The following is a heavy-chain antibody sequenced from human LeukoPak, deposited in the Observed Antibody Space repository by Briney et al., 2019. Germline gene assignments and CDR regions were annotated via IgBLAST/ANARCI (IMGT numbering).Heavy chain of an antibody. V-gene: IGHV1-24*01. CDR1: GYTLTELS. D-gene: IGHD3-16*01. CDR3: LLQQPGLGKRWFDP. J-gene: IGHJ5*02. Sequence: ASVKVSCKVSGYTLTELSMHWVRQAPGKGLEWMGGFDPEDGETIYAQKFQGRVTMTEDTSTDTAYMELCSLRSEDTAVYYCLLQQPGLGKRWFDPWGQGTLVTVSS. CDR2: FDPEDGET.